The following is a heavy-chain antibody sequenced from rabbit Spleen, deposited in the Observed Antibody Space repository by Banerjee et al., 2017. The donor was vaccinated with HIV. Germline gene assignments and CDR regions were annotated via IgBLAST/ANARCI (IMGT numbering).Heavy chain of an antibody. CDR3: VRDTWHFKL. CDR2: IDPVFGST. V-gene: IGHV1S47*01. Sequence: QEQLVESGGGLVQPGGSLKLSCKGSGFDFNSGGVSWVRQAPGKGLEWIGYIDPVFGSTYYATWVNGRFTISSHNAQNTVDLQMNSLTAADTATYFCVRDTWHFKLWGPGTLVTVS. D-gene: IGHD3-1*01. J-gene: IGHJ4*01. CDR1: GFDFNSGG.